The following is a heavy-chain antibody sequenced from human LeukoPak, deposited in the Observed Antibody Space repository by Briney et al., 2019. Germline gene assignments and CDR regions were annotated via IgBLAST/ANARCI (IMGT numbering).Heavy chain of an antibody. Sequence: SETLSLTCTVSGGSISSYYWSWIRQPPGKGLEWIGYIYYSGSTNYNPSLKSRVTISVDTSKNQFSLKLSSVTAADTAVYYCARRYAANDAFDIWGQGTMVTVSS. CDR1: GGSISSYY. J-gene: IGHJ3*02. CDR3: ARRYAANDAFDI. D-gene: IGHD2-2*01. V-gene: IGHV4-59*08. CDR2: IYYSGST.